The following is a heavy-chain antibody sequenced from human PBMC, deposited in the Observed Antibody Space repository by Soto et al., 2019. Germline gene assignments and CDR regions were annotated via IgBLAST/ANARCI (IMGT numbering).Heavy chain of an antibody. Sequence: SETLSLTCIVSGGSVSTDSSYWSWIRQPPGKGLEWIGHVYFSGSTNYNPSLDSRVSISVDTSQNQFSLKLTSLTAADTAVYYCARDQSWHDLVWWFDPWGQGTLVTVSS. CDR2: VYFSGST. J-gene: IGHJ5*02. CDR3: ARDQSWHDLVWWFDP. V-gene: IGHV4-61*01. D-gene: IGHD1-1*01. CDR1: GGSVSTDSSY.